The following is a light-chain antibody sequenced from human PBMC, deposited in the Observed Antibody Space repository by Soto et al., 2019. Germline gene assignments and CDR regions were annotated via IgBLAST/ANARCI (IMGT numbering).Light chain of an antibody. Sequence: ETLLTQSPGTLSLSPGERATLSCRASQSVGGSSLAWYQQRPGQAPRLLIYDTSNRATGIPDRFSGSGFGTDFTLTISSLEPEDAAVYYCQQRSNWPPITFGQGTRLEIK. CDR2: DTS. CDR1: QSVGGSS. CDR3: QQRSNWPPIT. V-gene: IGKV3D-20*02. J-gene: IGKJ5*01.